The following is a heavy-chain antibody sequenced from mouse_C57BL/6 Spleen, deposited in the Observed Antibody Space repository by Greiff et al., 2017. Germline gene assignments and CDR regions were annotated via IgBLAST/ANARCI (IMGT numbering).Heavy chain of an antibody. Sequence: VQLQQSGPELVQPGASVKIPCKASGYTFTDYNMDWVKQSHGKSLEWFGDINPNNGGTIYNQRFNVTGTLTVDKSSSTAYMELRSLTSEDTAVYYCARSGASGNYDIDYWGQGTTLTVSS. CDR1: GYTFTDYN. CDR3: ARSGASGNYDIDY. V-gene: IGHV1-18*01. CDR2: INPNNGGT. J-gene: IGHJ2*01. D-gene: IGHD2-1*01.